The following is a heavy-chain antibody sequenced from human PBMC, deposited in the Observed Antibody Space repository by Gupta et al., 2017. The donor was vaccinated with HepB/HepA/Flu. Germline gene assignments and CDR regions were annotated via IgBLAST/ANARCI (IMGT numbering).Heavy chain of an antibody. V-gene: IGHV3-23*01. D-gene: IGHD3-9*01. CDR3: VDSAYYDILTGYYDY. CDR1: GFTFSSYA. Sequence: EVQLLESGGGLVQPGGSLRLSCAASGFTFSSYAMSWVRQAPGKGLEWVSAISGSGGSTYYADSVKGRFTISRDNSKNTLYLQMNSLRAEDTAVYYCVDSAYYDILTGYYDYWGQGTLVTVSS. J-gene: IGHJ4*02. CDR2: ISGSGGST.